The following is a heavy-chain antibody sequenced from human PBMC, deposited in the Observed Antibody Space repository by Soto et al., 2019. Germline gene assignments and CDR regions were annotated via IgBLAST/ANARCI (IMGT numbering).Heavy chain of an antibody. Sequence: GGYLRLSGAPSGFTFSSYSMNWVRQAPGKGLEWVSYISSSGTFVNYADSVRGRFTISRDDAQNSLYLQMHSLRAEDTAVYYCARDELNPLPDAAFDIWGQGTMVTVS. J-gene: IGHJ3*02. CDR3: ARDELNPLPDAAFDI. CDR2: ISSSGTFV. CDR1: GFTFSSYS. V-gene: IGHV3-21*05. D-gene: IGHD1-1*01.